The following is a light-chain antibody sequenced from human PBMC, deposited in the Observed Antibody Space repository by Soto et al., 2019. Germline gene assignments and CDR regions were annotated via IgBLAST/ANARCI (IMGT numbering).Light chain of an antibody. V-gene: IGKV1-39*01. J-gene: IGKJ1*01. Sequence: DIQMTQSPSSLSASVGDRVTITCRASQSISSYLNWYQQKPGKAPKLLIYAASSLQSGVPSRFSGSGSWTDFTLTISSLQPEDFATYYCQQSYSTPRGTFGQGTKVDI. CDR2: AAS. CDR3: QQSYSTPRGT. CDR1: QSISSY.